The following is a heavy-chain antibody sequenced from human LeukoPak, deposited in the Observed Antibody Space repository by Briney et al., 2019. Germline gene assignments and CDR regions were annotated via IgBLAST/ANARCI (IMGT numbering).Heavy chain of an antibody. Sequence: GGSLRLSCAASGFTFSAYAVHWVRQAPGKGLEWVAFIRSDGTNEYYADSVKGRVTISRDSSKSTVYLQMNSLRAEDTAVYYCARDLRDSRFLEWLRPNDAFDIWGQGTMVTVSS. CDR2: IRSDGTNE. CDR1: GFTFSAYA. V-gene: IGHV3-30*02. J-gene: IGHJ3*02. D-gene: IGHD3-3*01. CDR3: ARDLRDSRFLEWLRPNDAFDI.